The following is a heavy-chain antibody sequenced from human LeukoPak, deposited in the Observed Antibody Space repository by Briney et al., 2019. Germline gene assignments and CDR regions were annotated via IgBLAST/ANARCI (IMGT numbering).Heavy chain of an antibody. CDR1: VYTFTGYY. V-gene: IGHV1-2*02. CDR2: INHNSGGT. CDR3: ARVPDITATAS. J-gene: IGHJ4*02. Sequence: ASVNVSCKPSVYTFTGYYMHWVRQAPGQGLEWMGWINHNSGGTNYAQKFQGRVTMTRDTSISTAYMELSRLRSDDTAVYYCARVPDITATASWGQGTLVTVSS. D-gene: IGHD1-20*01.